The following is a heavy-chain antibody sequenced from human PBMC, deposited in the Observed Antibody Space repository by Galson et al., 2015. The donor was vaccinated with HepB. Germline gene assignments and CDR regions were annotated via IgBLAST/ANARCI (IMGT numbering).Heavy chain of an antibody. CDR3: ARNTPSSGYHGLHY. Sequence: LRLSCAASGFTFSNYGMHWVRRAPGKGLEWVAYIRYDGSIKYYADSVKGRFTISRDNSKNTLYLQMNSLRAEDTAVYYCARNTPSSGYHGLHYGGQGTLVTVSS. CDR2: IRYDGSIK. D-gene: IGHD5-12*01. J-gene: IGHJ4*02. CDR1: GFTFSNYG. V-gene: IGHV3-30*02.